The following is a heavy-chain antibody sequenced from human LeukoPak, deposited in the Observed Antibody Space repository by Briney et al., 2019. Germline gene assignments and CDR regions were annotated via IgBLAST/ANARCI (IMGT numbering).Heavy chain of an antibody. CDR2: INWNGNTV. Sequence: GGSLRLSCTVSGFTFDNFAMNWVRQLPGKGLQWVSGINWNGNTVGYADSVEGRFTISRDNAKNSLYLEMNNLRTEDTALYYCAKGSLSLATAPFNFWGQGTLVTVSS. CDR3: AKGSLSLATAPFNF. V-gene: IGHV3-9*01. J-gene: IGHJ4*02. CDR1: GFTFDNFA. D-gene: IGHD1-1*01.